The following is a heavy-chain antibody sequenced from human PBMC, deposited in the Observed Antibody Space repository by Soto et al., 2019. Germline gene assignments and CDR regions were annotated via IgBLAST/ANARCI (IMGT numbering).Heavy chain of an antibody. CDR2: IKQDGSEI. V-gene: IGHV3-7*05. Sequence: EVQLVESGGGLVQSGGSLRLSCAASGFTFSSYWMSWVRQAPGRGLEWLANIKQDGSEIHYVDSVKGRFTISRDNAKNALYLQMHSLRAEDTAVYYCARKGPPDYWGQGTLVTVSS. CDR3: ARKGPPDY. J-gene: IGHJ4*02. CDR1: GFTFSSYW.